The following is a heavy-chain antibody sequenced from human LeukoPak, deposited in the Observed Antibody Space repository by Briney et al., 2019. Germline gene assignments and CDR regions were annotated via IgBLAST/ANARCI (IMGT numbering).Heavy chain of an antibody. CDR2: IYNSGNT. D-gene: IGHD3-16*01. CDR3: AREGGNYFNYQYMDV. CDR1: GGSVSTYY. J-gene: IGHJ6*03. V-gene: IGHV4-4*07. Sequence: KPSETLSLTCNVSGGSVSTYYWTWIRQPAGKGLEWIGRIYNSGNTNYNPSLKSRVTMSVDTSKNQFSLKLSSVTAADTAVYHCAREGGNYFNYQYMDVWGKGTTATVSS.